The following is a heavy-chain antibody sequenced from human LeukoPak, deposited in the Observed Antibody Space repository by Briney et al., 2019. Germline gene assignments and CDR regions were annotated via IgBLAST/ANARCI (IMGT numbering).Heavy chain of an antibody. D-gene: IGHD6-13*01. CDR2: IYYSGST. CDR1: GGSISSSSYY. V-gene: IGHV4-39*02. CDR3: ARDAAAAGHFDY. Sequence: SETLSLTCTVSGGSISSSSYYWGWIRQPPGKGLEWIGSIYYSGSTYYNPSLESRVTISVDTSKNQFSLKLSSVTAADTAVYYCARDAAAAGHFDYWGQGTLVTVSS. J-gene: IGHJ4*02.